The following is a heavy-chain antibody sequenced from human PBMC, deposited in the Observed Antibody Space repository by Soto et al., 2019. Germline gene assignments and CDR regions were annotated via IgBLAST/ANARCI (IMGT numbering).Heavy chain of an antibody. CDR3: TRESDYDFGSGYLSYSYYMDV. CDR2: IRSKAYGGTT. CDR1: GFTFGDYS. D-gene: IGHD3-3*01. Sequence: GGSLRLCCTASGFTFGDYSMSWFRQAPGKGLEWVGFIRSKAYGGTTEYAASVKGRFTISRDDSKSIAYLQMNSLKTEDTAVFYCTRESDYDFGSGYLSYSYYMDVWGKGTTVTVSS. V-gene: IGHV3-49*03. J-gene: IGHJ6*03.